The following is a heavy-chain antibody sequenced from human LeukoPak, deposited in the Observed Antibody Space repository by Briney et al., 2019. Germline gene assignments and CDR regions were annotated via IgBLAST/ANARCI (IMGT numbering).Heavy chain of an antibody. CDR1: GFTFSSSG. CDR2: IRYDGSNK. Sequence: GGSLRLSCAASGFTFSSSGMHWVRQAPGKGLEWVAFIRYDGSNKYYADSVKGRFTIYRDNSKNTLYLQMNSLRAEDTAVYYCAKDAIAVAAYYYMDVWGKGTTVTVSS. D-gene: IGHD6-19*01. V-gene: IGHV3-30*02. J-gene: IGHJ6*03. CDR3: AKDAIAVAAYYYMDV.